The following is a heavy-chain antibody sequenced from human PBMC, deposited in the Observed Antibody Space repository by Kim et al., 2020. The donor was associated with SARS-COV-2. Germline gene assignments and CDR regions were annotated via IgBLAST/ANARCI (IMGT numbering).Heavy chain of an antibody. V-gene: IGHV1-69*01. CDR3: ARWTYYYDSSGYGNFDY. J-gene: IGHJ4*02. Sequence: FRGRVTITADESTSTAYMELSSLRSEDTAVYYCARWTYYYDSSGYGNFDYWGQGTLVTVSS. D-gene: IGHD3-22*01.